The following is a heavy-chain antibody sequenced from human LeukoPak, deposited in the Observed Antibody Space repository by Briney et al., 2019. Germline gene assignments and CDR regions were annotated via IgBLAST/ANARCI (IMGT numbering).Heavy chain of an antibody. CDR2: INHSGST. Sequence: SETLSLTCAVYGGSFSGYYWSWIRQPPGKGLEWIGEINHSGSTNYNPSLKSRVTISVDTSKNQFSLKLSSVTAADTAVYYCARVGYSSSWLDWGQGTLVTVSS. V-gene: IGHV4-34*01. D-gene: IGHD6-13*01. CDR3: ARVGYSSSWLD. CDR1: GGSFSGYY. J-gene: IGHJ4*02.